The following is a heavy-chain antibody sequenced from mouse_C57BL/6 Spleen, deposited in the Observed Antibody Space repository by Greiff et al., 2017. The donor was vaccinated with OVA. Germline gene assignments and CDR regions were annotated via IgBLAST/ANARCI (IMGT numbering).Heavy chain of an antibody. CDR2: INPGSGGP. V-gene: IGHV1-54*01. CDR1: GYAFTSYL. Sequence: QVQLQQSGAELVRPGTSVKVSCKASGYAFTSYLIEWVKQRPGQGLEWIGVINPGSGGPNYNEKFKGKATLTADKSSSTAYMQLSSLTSEDSAVYFCARGDDYDRGYYFDDWGQGTTLTVSS. D-gene: IGHD2-4*01. CDR3: ARGDDYDRGYYFDD. J-gene: IGHJ2*01.